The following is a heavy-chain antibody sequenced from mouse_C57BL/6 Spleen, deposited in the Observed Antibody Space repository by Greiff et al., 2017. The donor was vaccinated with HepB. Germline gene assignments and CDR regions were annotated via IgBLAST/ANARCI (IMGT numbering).Heavy chain of an antibody. Sequence: VQLQQSGAELVRPGPSVKASCKASGYAFTNYLIEWVKQRPGQGLEWIGVINPGSGGTNYNEKFKGKATLTADKSSSTAYMQLSSLTSEDSAVYFCARSGRQAWFAYWGQGTLVTVSA. D-gene: IGHD6-1*01. CDR2: INPGSGGT. CDR3: ARSGRQAWFAY. V-gene: IGHV1-54*01. J-gene: IGHJ3*01. CDR1: GYAFTNYL.